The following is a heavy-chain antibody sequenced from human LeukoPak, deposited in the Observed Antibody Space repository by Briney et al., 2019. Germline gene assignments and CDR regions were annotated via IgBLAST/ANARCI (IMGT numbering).Heavy chain of an antibody. CDR1: GFTFSNYW. V-gene: IGHV3-7*05. J-gene: IGHJ3*02. CDR2: IYQDGSEK. Sequence: GGSLRLSCAASGFTFSNYWMSWVRQAPGKGLEWVAHIYQDGSEKYYVDSVKGRFTISRDNAKNSLYLQMNSLRAEDTAVYYCARDGGGDIVVAFAFDIWGQGTMVTVSS. CDR3: ARDGGGDIVVAFAFDI. D-gene: IGHD2-15*01.